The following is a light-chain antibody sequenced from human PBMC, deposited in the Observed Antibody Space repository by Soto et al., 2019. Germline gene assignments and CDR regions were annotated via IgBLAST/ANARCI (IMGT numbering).Light chain of an antibody. J-gene: IGKJ1*01. CDR3: QHYCSSPQT. V-gene: IGKV3-20*01. CDR1: QSVSSSY. Sequence: EIVLTQSPGTLSLSPGERATLSCRASQSVSSSYLAWYQQKPGQAPRLLIYDASSMATGIPDRFSGSGSGTYFSLSISRLYLEDFGLYFCQHYCSSPQTSGQGAKVEIK. CDR2: DAS.